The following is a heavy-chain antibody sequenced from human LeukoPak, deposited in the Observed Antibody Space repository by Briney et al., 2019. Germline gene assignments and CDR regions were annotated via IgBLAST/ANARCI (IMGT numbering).Heavy chain of an antibody. Sequence: ASVKVSCKASGYTFTGYYMHWVRQAPGQGLEWMGWINPNSGGTNYAQKFQGRVTMTRDTSISTAYMELSSLRSDDTAVYYCARRGSHCSGSSCYGTFDYWGRGTLVTVSS. D-gene: IGHD2-15*01. CDR1: GYTFTGYY. V-gene: IGHV1-2*02. CDR3: ARRGSHCSGSSCYGTFDY. CDR2: INPNSGGT. J-gene: IGHJ4*02.